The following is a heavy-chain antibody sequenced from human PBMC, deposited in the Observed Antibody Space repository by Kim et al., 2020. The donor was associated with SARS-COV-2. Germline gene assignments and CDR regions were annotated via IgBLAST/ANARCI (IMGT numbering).Heavy chain of an antibody. CDR1: GFTFSSYA. CDR2: ISSDGSSE. V-gene: IGHV3-30*04. D-gene: IGHD3-10*01. Sequence: GGSLRLSCAASGFTFSSYAMHWVRQAPGKGLEWVAVISSDGSSEYYAASVKGRFTISRDNSKNTLYLQMNNLKVEDTAVYYCARGIRITMIRGVLYYFDYWGQGALVTVSS. J-gene: IGHJ4*02. CDR3: ARGIRITMIRGVLYYFDY.